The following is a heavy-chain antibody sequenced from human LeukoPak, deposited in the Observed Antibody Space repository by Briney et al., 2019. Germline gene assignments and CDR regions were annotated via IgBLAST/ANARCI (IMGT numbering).Heavy chain of an antibody. Sequence: GGSLRLSCAASGFTFSSYAMSWVRQAPGKGLEWVSAISGSGGSTYYADSVKGRFTISRDNSKNSLYLQMNSLRAEDTAVYYCARDQNTGDYYYYYMDVWGKGTTVTISS. CDR3: ARDQNTGDYYYYYMDV. D-gene: IGHD2/OR15-2a*01. J-gene: IGHJ6*03. CDR2: ISGSGGST. CDR1: GFTFSSYA. V-gene: IGHV3-23*01.